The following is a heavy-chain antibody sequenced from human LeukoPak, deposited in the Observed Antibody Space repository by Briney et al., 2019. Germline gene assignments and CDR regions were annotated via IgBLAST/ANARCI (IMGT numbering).Heavy chain of an antibody. CDR2: IKSKTDDGAI. CDR1: GFTFRNAW. D-gene: IGHD3-22*01. Sequence: KTGGSLRLSCAASGFTFRNAWMTWVRQAPGKGLEWVGRIKSKTDDGAIDYAAPVKGRFTISRDDSKNTLYLQMNSLKTEDTAVYYCTTGERRFDSSGFYPYYFDYWGQGTLVTASS. CDR3: TTGERRFDSSGFYPYYFDY. V-gene: IGHV3-15*01. J-gene: IGHJ4*02.